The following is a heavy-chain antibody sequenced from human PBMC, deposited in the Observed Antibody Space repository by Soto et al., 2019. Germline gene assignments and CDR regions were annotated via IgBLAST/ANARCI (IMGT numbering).Heavy chain of an antibody. CDR1: GFTFSSYA. CDR2: ISGSGGST. V-gene: IGHV3-23*01. D-gene: IGHD6-19*01. Sequence: EVQLLESGGGLVQPGGSLRLSCAASGFTFSSYAMSWVRQAPGKRLEWVSAISGSGGSTYYADSVKGRFTISRDNSKNTLYLQMNSLRAEDTAVYYCAKVRPRYSSGWSDAFDIWGQGTMVTVSS. J-gene: IGHJ3*02. CDR3: AKVRPRYSSGWSDAFDI.